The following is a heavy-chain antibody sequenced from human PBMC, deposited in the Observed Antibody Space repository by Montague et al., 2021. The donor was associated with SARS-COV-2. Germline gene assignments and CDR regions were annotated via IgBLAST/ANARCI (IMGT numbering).Heavy chain of an antibody. CDR2: IVVGSGNT. Sequence: SVKVSCKASGFTFTSSAMQWVRQARGQRLEWIGWIVVGSGNTNYAQKFQERVTITRDMSTSTAYMGLSSLRSEDTAVYYCAATWSVSGSSTCWGQGTLVTVSS. V-gene: IGHV1-58*02. CDR1: GFTFTSSA. J-gene: IGHJ4*02. CDR3: AATWSVSGSSTC. D-gene: IGHD2-2*01.